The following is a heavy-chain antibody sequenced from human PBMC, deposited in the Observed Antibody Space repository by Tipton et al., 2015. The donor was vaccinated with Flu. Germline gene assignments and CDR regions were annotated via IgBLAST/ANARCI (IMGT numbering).Heavy chain of an antibody. CDR1: GDSVSSDYY. J-gene: IGHJ4*02. CDR3: ARSTYYYGSGSSDY. CDR2: VSRPGST. V-gene: IGHV4-38-2*01. Sequence: TLSLTCAVSGDSVSSDYYWCWLRQLPGKGLEWIGAVSRPGSTVYNPSLKSRVTISIDTSRNQFSQRLSSVTATDKSVYYCARSTYYYGSGSSDYWGQGTLVTVSS. D-gene: IGHD3-10*01.